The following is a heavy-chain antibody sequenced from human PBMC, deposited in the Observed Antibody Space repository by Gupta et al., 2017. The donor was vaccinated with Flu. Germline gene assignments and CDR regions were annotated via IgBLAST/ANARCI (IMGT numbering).Heavy chain of an antibody. CDR2: INHSGST. D-gene: IGHD6-19*01. Sequence: QVQLQQWGAGLLKPSETLSLTCAVYGGSFSGYYWSWIRQPPGKGLEWIGEINHSGSTNYNPSLKSRVTISVDTSKNQFSLKLSSVTAADTAVYYCARGPGSGRHYTLDYWGQGTLVTVSS. CDR1: GGSFSGYY. CDR3: ARGPGSGRHYTLDY. V-gene: IGHV4-34*01. J-gene: IGHJ4*02.